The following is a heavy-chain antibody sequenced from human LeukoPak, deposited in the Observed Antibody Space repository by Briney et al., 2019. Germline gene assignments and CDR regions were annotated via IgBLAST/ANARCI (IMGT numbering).Heavy chain of an antibody. Sequence: GGSLRLSCAASGFTFDDYGMSWVRQAPGKGLEWVSGINWNGGSTGYADSVKGRFTISRDNAKNSLYLQMNSLRAEDTALYYCARDRVFGVVIMVKGSNAFDIWGQGTMVTVSS. CDR2: INWNGGST. CDR1: GFTFDDYG. J-gene: IGHJ3*02. CDR3: ARDRVFGVVIMVKGSNAFDI. V-gene: IGHV3-20*04. D-gene: IGHD3-3*01.